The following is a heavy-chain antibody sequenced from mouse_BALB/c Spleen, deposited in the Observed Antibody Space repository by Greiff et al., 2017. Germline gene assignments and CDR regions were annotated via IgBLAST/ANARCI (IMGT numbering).Heavy chain of an antibody. V-gene: IGHV5-6*01. Sequence: EVKLMESGGDLVKPGGSLTLSCAASGFTFSSYGMSWVRQTPDKRLEWVATISSGGSYTYNPDSVSGRVTISRDNAKNTLYLQMSSLKSEDTAMYDCARHDSDYVGGAMDYWGQGTSVTVSS. D-gene: IGHD2-5*01. J-gene: IGHJ4*01. CDR1: GFTFSSYG. CDR2: ISSGGSYT. CDR3: ARHDSDYVGGAMDY.